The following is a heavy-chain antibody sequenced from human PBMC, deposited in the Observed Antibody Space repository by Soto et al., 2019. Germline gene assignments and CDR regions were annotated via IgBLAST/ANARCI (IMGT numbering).Heavy chain of an antibody. CDR1: GGSISSVGHY. D-gene: IGHD6-25*01. CDR2: IYYSGST. J-gene: IGHJ6*02. CDR3: ARESGGYDSSTRYGLDV. Sequence: SETLSLTCSVSGGSISSVGHYWTWIRRQPGKGLEWIGYIYYSGSTDYNPSLKSRVTISVDRSKNQFSLNLSSVTAADTAIYYCARESGGYDSSTRYGLDVWGQGTTVTVSS. V-gene: IGHV4-31*03.